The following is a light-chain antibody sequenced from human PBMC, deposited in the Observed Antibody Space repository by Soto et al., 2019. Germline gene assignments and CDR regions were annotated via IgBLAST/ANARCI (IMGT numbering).Light chain of an antibody. J-gene: IGKJ2*01. CDR1: RSVNSRY. CDR3: HQYGYSPNT. Sequence: EIVLTQSPGTLSLSPGDRATLSCRASRSVNSRYLAWYQQKPGQAPRLLIYGTSTRATGIPDRFSGSGSGTDVTLTISRLEPEDFAVYHCHQYGYSPNTFGQGTNLEIK. CDR2: GTS. V-gene: IGKV3-20*01.